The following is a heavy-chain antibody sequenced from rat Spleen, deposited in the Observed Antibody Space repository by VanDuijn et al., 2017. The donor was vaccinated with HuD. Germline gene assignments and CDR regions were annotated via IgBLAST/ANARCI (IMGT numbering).Heavy chain of an antibody. CDR1: GFTFGVYG. Sequence: EVQLVESGGGLMQPGRSLKLSCVASGFTFGVYGMHWIRQVPGKGLEWVASITNASGRTYYPDSVKGRFTVSRDTAQNILYLQMNSLRSEDTATYFCTRPHNYRYIMDAWGQGTSVTVSS. J-gene: IGHJ4*01. CDR3: TRPHNYRYIMDA. CDR2: ITNASGRT. V-gene: IGHV5-31*01. D-gene: IGHD1-10*01.